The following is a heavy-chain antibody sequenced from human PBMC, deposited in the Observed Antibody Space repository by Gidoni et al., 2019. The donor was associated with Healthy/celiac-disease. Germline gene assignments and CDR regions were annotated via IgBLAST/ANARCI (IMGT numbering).Heavy chain of an antibody. J-gene: IGHJ6*02. CDR2: IIPIFGTA. V-gene: IGHV1-69*01. Sequence: QVQLVQSGAEVKKPGSSVKVSCKASGGTFSSYAISWVRQAPGQGLEWMGGIIPIFGTANYAQKFQGRVTITADESTSTAYMELSSLRSEDTAVYYCARDQLGLGGVVPAAKYYYGMDVWGQGTTVTVSS. CDR1: GGTFSSYA. D-gene: IGHD2-2*01. CDR3: ARDQLGLGGVVPAAKYYYGMDV.